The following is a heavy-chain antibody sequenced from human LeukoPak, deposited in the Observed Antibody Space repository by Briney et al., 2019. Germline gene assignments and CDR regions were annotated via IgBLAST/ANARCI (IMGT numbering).Heavy chain of an antibody. D-gene: IGHD6-19*01. CDR2: ISSSSSYI. CDR3: ARAPTFSGWFDY. CDR1: GFTFSSYN. Sequence: PGGSLRLSCAASGFTFSSYNFNWVRQAPGKGREWVSSISSSSSYIYYADSVKGRFTISRDNAKNSLYLQMNSLRVEDTAVYYCARAPTFSGWFDYWGQGTLVTVSS. J-gene: IGHJ4*02. V-gene: IGHV3-21*01.